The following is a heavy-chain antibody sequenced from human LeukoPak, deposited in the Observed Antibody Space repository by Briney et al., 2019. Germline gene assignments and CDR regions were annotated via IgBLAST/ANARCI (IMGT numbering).Heavy chain of an antibody. J-gene: IGHJ3*02. V-gene: IGHV1-46*01. D-gene: IGHD3-3*01. CDR2: INPSGGTT. CDR1: GYTFTSFY. Sequence: ASVKVSCKASGYTFTSFYIHLVRQAPGQGLEWMAIINPSGGTTNYAQKFQGRVTITTDESTSTAYMELSSLRSEDTAVYYCARVQYDFWSGYSWGPVDIWGQGTMVTVSS. CDR3: ARVQYDFWSGYSWGPVDI.